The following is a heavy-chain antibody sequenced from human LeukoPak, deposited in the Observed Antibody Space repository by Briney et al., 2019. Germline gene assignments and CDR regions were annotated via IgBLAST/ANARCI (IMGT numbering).Heavy chain of an antibody. D-gene: IGHD3-10*01. Sequence: SETLSLTCTVSGGSISCYYWSWIRQPPGKGLEWIGYIYYSGSTNYNPSLKSRVTISVDTSKNQFSLKLSSVTAADTAVYYCARPMVRGAIIYWFDPWGQGTLVTVSS. J-gene: IGHJ5*02. CDR3: ARPMVRGAIIYWFDP. V-gene: IGHV4-59*08. CDR1: GGSISCYY. CDR2: IYYSGST.